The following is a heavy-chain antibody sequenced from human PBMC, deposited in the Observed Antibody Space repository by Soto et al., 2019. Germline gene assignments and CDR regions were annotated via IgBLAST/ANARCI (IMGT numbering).Heavy chain of an antibody. Sequence: SETLSLTCSISGGSIGYYYWSWIRQPPGKGLEWIGYIYYSGSTTYNPSLKSRVTISVDTSKNKFFLKLSSVTAADTAVYYCARCYGSGSYYNGLFDHWGQGTLVTV. CDR1: GGSIGYYY. CDR3: ARCYGSGSYYNGLFDH. V-gene: IGHV4-59*01. D-gene: IGHD3-10*01. CDR2: IYYSGST. J-gene: IGHJ4*02.